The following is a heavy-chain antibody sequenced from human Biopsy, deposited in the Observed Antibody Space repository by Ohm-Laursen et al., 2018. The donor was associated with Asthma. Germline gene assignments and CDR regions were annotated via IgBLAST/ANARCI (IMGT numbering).Heavy chain of an antibody. J-gene: IGHJ4*02. Sequence: SETLSLTCPVSGGSITGSSYYWGWIRQPPGKGMEWIGSMYHSGSPYYHPSLKSRATISVDTSKNQLSLKMSSVTAADTAVYFCVRHQYSSSWSTFDYWGQGALVTVSS. V-gene: IGHV4-39*01. CDR3: VRHQYSSSWSTFDY. CDR1: GGSITGSSYY. D-gene: IGHD3-22*01. CDR2: MYHSGSP.